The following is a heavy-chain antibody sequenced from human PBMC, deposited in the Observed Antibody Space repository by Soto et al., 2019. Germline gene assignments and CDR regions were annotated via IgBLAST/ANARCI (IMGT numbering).Heavy chain of an antibody. CDR2: MKQDGSEK. Sequence: PGGSLRLSCAASGFTFSSFWMSWVRQAPGKGLEWVANMKQDGSEKYYVDSVKGRFTISRDNAKNSLYLQMDSLRAEDTALYYCARRAMVRGIPFYYIDSWGQGTLVTVSS. CDR3: ARRAMVRGIPFYYIDS. D-gene: IGHD3-10*01. V-gene: IGHV3-7*01. J-gene: IGHJ4*02. CDR1: GFTFSSFW.